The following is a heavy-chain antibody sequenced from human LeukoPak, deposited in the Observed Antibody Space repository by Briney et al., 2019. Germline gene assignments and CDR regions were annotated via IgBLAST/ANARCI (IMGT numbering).Heavy chain of an antibody. D-gene: IGHD2-15*01. V-gene: IGHV3-7*01. J-gene: IGHJ4*02. Sequence: GGSLRPSCVASGLTFSNYWMSWVRQAPGKGLEWVANIKQDGSEQYYVDSVKGRFTVSRDNAKNSLHLQMNSLRAEDTAVYYCATDSPYDYWGQGTLVTVSS. CDR2: IKQDGSEQ. CDR1: GLTFSNYW. CDR3: ATDSPYDY.